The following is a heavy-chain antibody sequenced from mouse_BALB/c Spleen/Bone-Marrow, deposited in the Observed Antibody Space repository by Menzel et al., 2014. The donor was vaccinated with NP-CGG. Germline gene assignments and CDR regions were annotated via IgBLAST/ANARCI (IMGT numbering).Heavy chain of an antibody. CDR3: STYYGSQFAY. J-gene: IGHJ3*01. D-gene: IGHD2-9*01. CDR2: IDPANGNT. CDR1: GFNFNDSY. V-gene: IGHV14-3*02. Sequence: DVQLVQSGAELVKPGASVKLSCTASGFNFNDSYMHWVKQRPEQGLEWIGRIDPANGNTKCDPKFQGKATITADTSSNTAYLQLGSLPSEDTAVYYCSTYYGSQFAYWGQGTLVTVSA.